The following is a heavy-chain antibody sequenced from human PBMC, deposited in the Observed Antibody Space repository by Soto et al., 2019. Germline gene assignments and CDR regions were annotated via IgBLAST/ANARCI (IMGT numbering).Heavy chain of an antibody. D-gene: IGHD3-10*01. Sequence: QVTLKESGPVLVKPTETLTLTCTVSGFSLYNARMGVSWIRQPPGNSLEWIAHIFSNDERSYSTSLKTRLSISKDTAKSQVVLTMTNVHPVDTATYYCALCQPGYYYGLDVWGQGTTVTVSS. CDR1: GFSLYNARMG. CDR2: IFSNDER. J-gene: IGHJ6*02. CDR3: ALCQPGYYYGLDV. V-gene: IGHV2-26*01.